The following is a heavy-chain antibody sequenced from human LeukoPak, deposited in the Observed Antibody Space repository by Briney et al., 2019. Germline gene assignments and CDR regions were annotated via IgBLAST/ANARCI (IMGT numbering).Heavy chain of an antibody. V-gene: IGHV3-23*01. J-gene: IGHJ4*02. CDR1: GLTFSSYA. Sequence: QSGGSLRLSCAASGLTFSSYAMSWVRQAPGKGLEWVSAISGSGGSTYYADSVKGRFTISRDNSKNTLYLQMNSLRAEDTAVYYCANQRYSSSWYYFDYWGQGTLVTVSS. CDR2: ISGSGGST. D-gene: IGHD6-13*01. CDR3: ANQRYSSSWYYFDY.